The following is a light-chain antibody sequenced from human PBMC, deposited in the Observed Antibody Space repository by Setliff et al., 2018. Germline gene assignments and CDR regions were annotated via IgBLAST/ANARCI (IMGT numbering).Light chain of an antibody. V-gene: IGLV2-14*01. Sequence: QSVLAQPASVSGSPGQSITISCTGSASGVGDYNYVSWHQQHPGEAPKLLIYEVINRPSGISNRFSGSKSGNTASLTISGLLAEDEADYFCSSYTSSHTYVFGSGTKVTVL. J-gene: IGLJ1*01. CDR1: ASGVGDYNY. CDR2: EVI. CDR3: SSYTSSHTYV.